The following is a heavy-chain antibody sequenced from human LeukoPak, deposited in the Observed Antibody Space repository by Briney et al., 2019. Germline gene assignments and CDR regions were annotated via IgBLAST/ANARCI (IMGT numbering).Heavy chain of an antibody. J-gene: IGHJ6*02. CDR3: ARGPVEAVFGVSTED. CDR1: VYTFTSYN. V-gene: IGHV1-8*01. D-gene: IGHD3-10*02. Sequence: ASVKVSCKASVYTFTSYNINWVRQAIGQGLEWMGWMNPNSGNTGYAQKFQGRVSMTRDTSISTAYMELSSLRSEDTAVYYCARGPVEAVFGVSTEDWGQGTTVTVSS. CDR2: MNPNSGNT.